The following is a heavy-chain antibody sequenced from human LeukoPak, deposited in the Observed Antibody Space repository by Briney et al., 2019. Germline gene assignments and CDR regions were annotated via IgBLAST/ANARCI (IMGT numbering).Heavy chain of an antibody. CDR3: ARAAGSIGYYYPLRY. CDR2: ISAYNGNT. CDR1: GYTFTSYG. D-gene: IGHD3-22*01. J-gene: IGHJ4*02. Sequence: ASVKVSCKASGYTFTSYGISWVRQAPGQGLEWMGWISAYNGNTNYAQRLQGRVTMTTDTSTSTAFMELRSLRSDDTALYYCARAAGSIGYYYPLRYWGQGALVTVSS. V-gene: IGHV1-18*01.